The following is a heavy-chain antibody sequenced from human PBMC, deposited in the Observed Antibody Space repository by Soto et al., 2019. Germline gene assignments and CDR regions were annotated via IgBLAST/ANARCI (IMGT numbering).Heavy chain of an antibody. Sequence: QVQLQESGPGLVKPSQTLSLTCTVSGGSISSGGYYWSWIRQHPGKGLEWIGYIYYSGSTYYNPSLKCRVTISVDTSKKQFSLKLSSVTASDTAVYYCARSRSVDAFDIWGQGTMVTVSS. J-gene: IGHJ3*02. CDR3: ARSRSVDAFDI. V-gene: IGHV4-31*03. CDR1: GGSISSGGYY. D-gene: IGHD2-15*01. CDR2: IYYSGST.